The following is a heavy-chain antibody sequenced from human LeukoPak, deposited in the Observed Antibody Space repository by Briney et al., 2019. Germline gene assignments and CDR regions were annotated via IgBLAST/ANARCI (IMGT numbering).Heavy chain of an antibody. CDR2: IIPIFGTA. Sequence: SVKVSCKASGGTFSSYAISWVRQAPGQGLEWMGGIIPIFGTANYAQKFQGRVTITADESTSTAYMELSSLRSEDTAVYYCARDRTRYSSSSGYWGQGTLVTVSS. V-gene: IGHV1-69*01. CDR3: ARDRTRYSSSSGY. CDR1: GGTFSSYA. D-gene: IGHD6-6*01. J-gene: IGHJ4*02.